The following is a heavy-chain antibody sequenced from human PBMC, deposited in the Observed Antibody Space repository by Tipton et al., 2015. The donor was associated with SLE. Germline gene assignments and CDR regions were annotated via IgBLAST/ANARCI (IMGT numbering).Heavy chain of an antibody. Sequence: TLSLTCTVSGDSIRRHFWSWIRQPPGKGLEWIGNIFYSGRTDYNPSLKSRVTISVDTSKNQFSLKLTSVTAADTALYYCARDGLQSPIAYWGQGTLVTVSS. V-gene: IGHV4-59*11. CDR3: ARDGLQSPIAY. D-gene: IGHD5-24*01. CDR1: GDSIRRHF. J-gene: IGHJ4*02. CDR2: IFYSGRT.